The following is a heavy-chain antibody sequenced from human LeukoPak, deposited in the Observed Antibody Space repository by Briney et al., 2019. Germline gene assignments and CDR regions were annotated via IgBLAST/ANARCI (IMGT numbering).Heavy chain of an antibody. V-gene: IGHV1-69*06. CDR3: ARVATIRGYYYYYMDV. D-gene: IGHD5-12*01. CDR2: IIPIFGTA. J-gene: IGHJ6*03. Sequence: SVKVSCKASGGTFSSYAISWVRQAPGQGLEWMGGIIPIFGTANYAQKFQGRVTITADKSTSTAYMELSSLRSEDTAVYYCARVATIRGYYYYYMDVWGKGTTVTVSS. CDR1: GGTFSSYA.